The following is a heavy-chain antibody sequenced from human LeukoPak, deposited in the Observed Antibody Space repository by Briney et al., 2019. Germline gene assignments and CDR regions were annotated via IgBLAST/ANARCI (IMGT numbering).Heavy chain of an antibody. D-gene: IGHD3-10*01. V-gene: IGHV4-39*01. CDR3: ARQERFGDY. J-gene: IGHJ4*02. CDR1: GGSISSSSYY. CDR2: IYYSRST. Sequence: SETLSLTCTVSGGSISSSSYYWGWIRQPPGKGLEWIGSIYYSRSTYYNPSLKSRVTISVDTSKNQFSLKLSSVTAADTAVYYCARQERFGDYWGQGTLVTVSS.